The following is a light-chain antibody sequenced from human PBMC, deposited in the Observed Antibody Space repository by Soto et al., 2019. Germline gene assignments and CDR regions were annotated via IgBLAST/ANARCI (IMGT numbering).Light chain of an antibody. J-gene: IGLJ1*01. V-gene: IGLV2-14*01. CDR2: EVS. CDR1: SSDVGAYNY. CDR3: SSYTSSRTLV. Sequence: QSVLTQPASVSGSPGQSITISCTGTSSDVGAYNYVSWYQQHPGKAPKLMIYEVSNRPSGVSHRFSGSKSDNTASLTISGLQTDEEADYYRSSYTSSRTLVFGTGTKVTVL.